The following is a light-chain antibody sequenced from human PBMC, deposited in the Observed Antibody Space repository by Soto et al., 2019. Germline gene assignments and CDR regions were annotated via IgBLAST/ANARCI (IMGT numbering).Light chain of an antibody. CDR1: QIVTSNY. CDR3: QQYGNSPLT. CDR2: GAS. V-gene: IGKV3-20*01. Sequence: EIVLTQSPGTLSLSPGERATLSCRASQIVTSNYLAWYRQKPGQAPRLLIYGASSRATGIPDRFSGSGSGTDFTLTISRLEPEDFAVYYCQQYGNSPLTFGEGSKVDNK. J-gene: IGKJ1*01.